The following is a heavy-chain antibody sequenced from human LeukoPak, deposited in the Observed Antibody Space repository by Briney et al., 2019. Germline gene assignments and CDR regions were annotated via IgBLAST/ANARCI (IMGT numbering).Heavy chain of an antibody. Sequence: GGSLRLSCAASGFSVSSNYMSWVRQAPGKGLEWVSVIYTDGRTYYADSVKGRFTISRDNSKNTLYLQMNSLRAEDTAVYYCARVPSYYDYRFDPWGQGTLVTVSS. V-gene: IGHV3-66*01. D-gene: IGHD3-3*01. CDR1: GFSVSSNY. J-gene: IGHJ5*02. CDR2: IYTDGRT. CDR3: ARVPSYYDYRFDP.